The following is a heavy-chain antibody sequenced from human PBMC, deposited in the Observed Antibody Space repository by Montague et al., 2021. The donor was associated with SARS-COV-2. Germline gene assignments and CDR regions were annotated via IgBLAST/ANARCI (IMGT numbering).Heavy chain of an antibody. CDR3: ARHGGNDAFDI. D-gene: IGHD4-23*01. V-gene: IGHV4-59*01. CDR1: DGSIGAYY. Sequence: SETLSLTCTAPDGSIGAYYWSWIRQPPGKGLEWIGYIDNSGSTNHNPSLESRVTMSVDTSKNQFSLKLNSVTAADTAVYYCARHGGNDAFDIWGRGTMVTVSS. CDR2: IDNSGST. J-gene: IGHJ3*02.